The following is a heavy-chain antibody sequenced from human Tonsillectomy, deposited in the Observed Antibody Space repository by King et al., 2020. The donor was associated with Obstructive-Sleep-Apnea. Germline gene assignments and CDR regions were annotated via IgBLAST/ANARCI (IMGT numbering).Heavy chain of an antibody. V-gene: IGHV7-4-1*02. CDR1: GYSFTSYA. CDR2: INTNTGNP. D-gene: IGHD6-13*01. CDR3: ARMVYSSSWYRFFDS. Sequence: VQLVESGSELKTPGASVKVSCKASGYSFTSYAMNWVRQAPGQGLEWVGRINTNTGNPTYAQGFTGRFVFSLDTSGSTAYLPISSLNAEDTAVYYCARMVYSSSWYRFFDSWGQGTLVTVSS. J-gene: IGHJ4*02.